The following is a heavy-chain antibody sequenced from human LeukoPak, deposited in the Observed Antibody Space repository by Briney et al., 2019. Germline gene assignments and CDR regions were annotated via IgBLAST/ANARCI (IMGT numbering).Heavy chain of an antibody. CDR2: INPNSGDT. D-gene: IGHD3-16*01. Sequence: ASVKVFCEASGYTFTGYYMHWVRQAPGQGLEWMGWINPNSGDTKYAQKFQGRVTMTRDTSISTAYMELSRLRSDDTAVYYCATQRGSYLWGTDFDYWGQGTLVTVSS. CDR3: ATQRGSYLWGTDFDY. J-gene: IGHJ4*02. CDR1: GYTFTGYY. V-gene: IGHV1-2*02.